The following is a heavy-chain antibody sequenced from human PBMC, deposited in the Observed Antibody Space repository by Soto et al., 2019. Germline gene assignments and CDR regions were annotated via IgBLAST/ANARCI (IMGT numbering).Heavy chain of an antibody. Sequence: SGTLSLTCTFSVVSVIRGIFYWSWIREPPWDGLDGIAFIYHSLSTNYNPSLNIRVTISVDTSKNRFSLKLTSVTAADTAIYYSARARYANSGHYDENYPDYWGQGPLVHLSS. V-gene: IGHV4-61*01. D-gene: IGHD3-22*01. J-gene: IGHJ4*02. CDR2: IYHSLST. CDR1: VVSVIRGIFY. CDR3: ARARYANSGHYDENYPDY.